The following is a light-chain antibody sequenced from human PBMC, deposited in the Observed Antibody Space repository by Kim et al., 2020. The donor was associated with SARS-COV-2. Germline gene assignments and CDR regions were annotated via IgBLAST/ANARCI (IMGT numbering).Light chain of an antibody. V-gene: IGLV3-21*04. J-gene: IGLJ3*02. CDR3: QVWDSSSDHRV. CDR2: YDS. Sequence: ARGKRARSACGGNSIGSRSVHGYQQKPGQGPGLVIYYDSDRPSGIRERFSGSNSGNTDTLTISRVEAGDEADYYCQVWDSSSDHRVFGGGTQLTVL. CDR1: SIGSRS.